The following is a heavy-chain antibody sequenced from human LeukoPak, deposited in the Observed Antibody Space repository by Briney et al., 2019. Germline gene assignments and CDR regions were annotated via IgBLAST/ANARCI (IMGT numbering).Heavy chain of an antibody. V-gene: IGHV4-38-2*02. CDR2: IYHGEPT. D-gene: IGHD1-1*01. J-gene: IGHJ4*02. Sequence: PSETLSLTCSVSGYSITTGDYWGWIRQPPGGGLEWIGSIYHGEPTYYNPSLKTRLTISLDTSKNQFSLKLSSVTAADTAVYYCASNWSDFDYWGQGILVTVSS. CDR3: ASNWSDFDY. CDR1: GYSITTGDY.